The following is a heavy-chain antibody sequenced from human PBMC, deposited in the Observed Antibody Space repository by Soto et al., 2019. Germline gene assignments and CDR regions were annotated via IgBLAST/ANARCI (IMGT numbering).Heavy chain of an antibody. CDR2: IDSDGSST. Sequence: GGSLRLSCAASGFTFSSYWMQWVRQPPGKGLVWVSRIDSDGSSTTYADSVKGRFTISRDNAKNTLYLETNSLRAEDSAVYYRARWSRPYYGMDVWGQGTTVTVSS. D-gene: IGHD1-26*01. CDR1: GFTFSSYW. V-gene: IGHV3-74*01. CDR3: ARWSRPYYGMDV. J-gene: IGHJ6*02.